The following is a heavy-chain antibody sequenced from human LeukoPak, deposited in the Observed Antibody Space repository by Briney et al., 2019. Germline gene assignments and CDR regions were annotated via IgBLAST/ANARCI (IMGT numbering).Heavy chain of an antibody. Sequence: ASVKVSCKASGYTFTSYYMHWVRQAPGQGLEWMGIINPSGGSTSYAQKFQGRVTMTRDTSISTAYMELSRLRSDDTAVYYCARDILTGYYRLEFDYWGQGTLVTVSS. CDR3: ARDILTGYYRLEFDY. J-gene: IGHJ4*02. CDR2: INPSGGST. V-gene: IGHV1-46*01. CDR1: GYTFTSYY. D-gene: IGHD3-9*01.